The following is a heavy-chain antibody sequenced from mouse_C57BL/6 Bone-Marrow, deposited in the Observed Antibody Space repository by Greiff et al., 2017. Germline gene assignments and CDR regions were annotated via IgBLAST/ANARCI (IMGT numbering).Heavy chain of an antibody. V-gene: IGHV1-81*01. D-gene: IGHD1-1*01. CDR2: IYPRSGNS. CDR3: ARRDYGSFRDY. J-gene: IGHJ4*01. CDR1: GYTFTSYG. Sequence: VQLQQSGAELARPGASVKLSCTASGYTFTSYGINWVKQRPGQGLEWIGQIYPRSGNSYYNEKFKGKATLTADKSSSTAYMELRSLTSEDSAVYFCARRDYGSFRDYWGQGTSVTVSS.